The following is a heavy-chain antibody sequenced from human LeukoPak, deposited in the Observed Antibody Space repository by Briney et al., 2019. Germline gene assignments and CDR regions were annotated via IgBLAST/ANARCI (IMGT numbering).Heavy chain of an antibody. V-gene: IGHV4-34*01. D-gene: IGHD6-13*01. CDR3: ARGRSAGRRGGFDY. J-gene: IGHJ4*02. CDR1: GGSFSGYY. Sequence: SETLSLTCAVYGGSFSGYYWSWIRQPPGKGLEWIGEINHSGSTNYNPSLKSRVTISVDTSKNQFSLKLSSVTAADTAVYYCARGRSAGRRGGFDYWGQGTLVTVSS. CDR2: INHSGST.